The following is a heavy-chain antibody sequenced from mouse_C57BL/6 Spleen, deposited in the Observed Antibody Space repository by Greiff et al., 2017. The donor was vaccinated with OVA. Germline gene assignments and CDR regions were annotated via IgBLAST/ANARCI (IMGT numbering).Heavy chain of an antibody. CDR2: IYPGDGDT. CDR1: GYAFSSSW. Sequence: QVQLKESGPELVKPGASVKISCKASGYAFSSSWMNWVKQRPGTGLEWIGRIYPGDGDTNYNGKFKGKATLTADKSSSTAYMQLSSLTSEDSAVYFCARGGFAYWGQGTLVTVSA. J-gene: IGHJ3*01. V-gene: IGHV1-82*01. CDR3: ARGGFAY.